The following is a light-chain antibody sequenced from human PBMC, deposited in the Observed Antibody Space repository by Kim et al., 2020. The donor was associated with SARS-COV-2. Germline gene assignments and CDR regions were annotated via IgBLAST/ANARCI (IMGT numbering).Light chain of an antibody. J-gene: IGLJ2*01. CDR1: DSNIGKNY. CDR2: ENS. CDR3: ASWDSNLSALL. V-gene: IGLV1-51*01. Sequence: GQKVTTSCSGGDSNIGKNYVSWYQHISGAAPKLLIYENSKRPSAIPDRFSASKSGTSAALDITGLLTGDEADYYCASWDSNLSALLFGGGTKVTVL.